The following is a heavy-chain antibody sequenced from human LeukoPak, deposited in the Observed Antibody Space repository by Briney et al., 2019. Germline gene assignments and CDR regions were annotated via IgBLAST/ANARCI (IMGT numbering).Heavy chain of an antibody. J-gene: IGHJ6*03. CDR1: GFTFSSYS. Sequence: GGSLRLSCAASGFTFSSYSMNWVRQAPGKGLEWVSSISGSNSYIYYADSMKGRFTISRDNAKNSLYLQMNSLRAEDTAVYYCARDTAVAGTKEYYYYYMDVWGKGTTVTVSS. CDR3: ARDTAVAGTKEYYYYYMDV. CDR2: ISGSNSYI. V-gene: IGHV3-21*01. D-gene: IGHD6-19*01.